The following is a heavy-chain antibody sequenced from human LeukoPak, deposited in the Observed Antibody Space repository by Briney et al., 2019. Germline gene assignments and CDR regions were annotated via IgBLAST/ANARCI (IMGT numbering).Heavy chain of an antibody. CDR2: INSRDGSI. J-gene: IGHJ4*02. CDR1: GFTISTYT. CDR3: ARETYFYDSSGYPHNYFDY. Sequence: GGSLRLSCAASGFTISTYTMNWVRQVPGKGLEWLSYINSRDGSIDYADSVQGRFTISRDNAKNSLYLQMHSLRAEDTAVYYCARETYFYDSSGYPHNYFDYWGQGNLVTVSS. D-gene: IGHD3-22*01. V-gene: IGHV3-48*01.